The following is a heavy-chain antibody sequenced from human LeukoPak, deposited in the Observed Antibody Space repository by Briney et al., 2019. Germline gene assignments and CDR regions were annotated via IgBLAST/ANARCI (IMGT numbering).Heavy chain of an antibody. D-gene: IGHD6-13*01. Sequence: PGGSLRLSCAASGFTFSSYWMTWVRQAPGKGLEWVANIKEDGGEKYYADSVKGRFTISRDNAKNSLYLQMNSLRAEDTAVYYCARDSGWFRFDYWGQGTLATVSS. CDR1: GFTFSSYW. V-gene: IGHV3-7*03. CDR3: ARDSGWFRFDY. J-gene: IGHJ4*02. CDR2: IKEDGGEK.